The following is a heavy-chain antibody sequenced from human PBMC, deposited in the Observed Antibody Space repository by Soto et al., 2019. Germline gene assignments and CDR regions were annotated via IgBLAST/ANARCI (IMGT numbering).Heavy chain of an antibody. D-gene: IGHD6-13*01. V-gene: IGHV1-8*01. CDR1: GYTFTSYD. CDR3: ARERSAAGTGWFDP. J-gene: IGHJ5*02. Sequence: QVQLVQSGAEVKKPGASVKVSCKASGYTFTSYDINWVRQATGQGLEWMGWMNPNSGNTGYAQKFQGRVTMTRNTSISTAFMELSSLRSEDTAVYFCARERSAAGTGWFDPWGQGTLVTVSS. CDR2: MNPNSGNT.